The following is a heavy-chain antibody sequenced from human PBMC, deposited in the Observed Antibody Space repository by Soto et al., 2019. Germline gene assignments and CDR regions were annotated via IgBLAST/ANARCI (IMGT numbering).Heavy chain of an antibody. D-gene: IGHD5-12*01. CDR2: MLYSGTT. CDR3: ARGAGYGLGIDY. V-gene: IGHV4-30-4*08. J-gene: IGHJ4*02. Sequence: QVQLQESGPGLVKPSQTLSLTCTVSGASISGSSSYCSWIRQSPGRGLESIAYMLYSGTTYYNPSLKSRITISIDTSKNQFSLKLTSVTDADTAVYYCARGAGYGLGIDYWGQGTLVTVSS. CDR1: GASISGSSSY.